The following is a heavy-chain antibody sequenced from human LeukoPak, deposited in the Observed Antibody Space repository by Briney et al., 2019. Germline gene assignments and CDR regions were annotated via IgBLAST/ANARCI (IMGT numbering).Heavy chain of an antibody. CDR3: ARNNCSGGSCYGMDV. CDR1: GYSFTSCW. D-gene: IGHD2-15*01. CDR2: IYPGDSDT. J-gene: IGHJ6*02. V-gene: IGHV5-51*01. Sequence: RGESLKIPCKGSGYSFTSCWIGWVRQMPGKGLEWMGIIYPGDSDTRYSPSFQGQVTISADKSISTAYLQWSSLKASDTAMYYCARNNCSGGSCYGMDVWGQGTTVTVSS.